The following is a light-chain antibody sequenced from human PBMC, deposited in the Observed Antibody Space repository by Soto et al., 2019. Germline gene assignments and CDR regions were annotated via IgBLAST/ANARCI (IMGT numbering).Light chain of an antibody. J-gene: IGKJ2*01. CDR2: DAS. V-gene: IGKV1-5*01. CDR3: QHYATYPYA. CDR1: QSISSW. Sequence: DIQMTQSPSTLSASVGDRVTITCRASQSISSWLAWYQQKPGRAPKLLIYDASNLEAGVPPRFSGRGSGTQFTLTISSLQPDDFATYYCQHYATYPYASGQGTKVDIK.